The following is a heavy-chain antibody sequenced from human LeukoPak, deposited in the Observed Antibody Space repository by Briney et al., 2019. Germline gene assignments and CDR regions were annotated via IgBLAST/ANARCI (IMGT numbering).Heavy chain of an antibody. CDR3: ASLYGTGSYIEYGADY. D-gene: IGHD3-10*01. V-gene: IGHV3-74*01. CDR1: GFTFSSYW. Sequence: GGSLRLSCAASGFTFSSYWMHWVRQAPGKGLVWVSRINSDGSSTSYADSVKGRFTISRDNAKNTLYLQMNSLRAEDTAVYYCASLYGTGSYIEYGADYRGQGALVTVSS. J-gene: IGHJ4*02. CDR2: INSDGSST.